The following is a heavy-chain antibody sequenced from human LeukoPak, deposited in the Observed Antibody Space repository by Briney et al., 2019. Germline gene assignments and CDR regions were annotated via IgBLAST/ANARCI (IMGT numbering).Heavy chain of an antibody. J-gene: IGHJ4*02. CDR3: ARHADSGFGELAFDY. V-gene: IGHV4-39*01. CDR1: GCSISSSSYY. Sequence: SETLSLTCTVSGCSISSSSYYWGWIRQPPGKGLEWIGSIYYSGSTYYNPSLKSRVTISVDTSKNQFSLKLTSVTAADTAVYYCARHADSGFGELAFDYWGQGTLVTVSS. D-gene: IGHD3-10*01. CDR2: IYYSGST.